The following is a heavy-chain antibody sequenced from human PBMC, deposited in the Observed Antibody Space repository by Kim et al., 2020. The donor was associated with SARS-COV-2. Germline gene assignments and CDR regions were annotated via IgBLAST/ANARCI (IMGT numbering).Heavy chain of an antibody. Sequence: SVKVSCKASGGTFSSYAISWVRQAPGQGLEWMGGIIPIFGTANYAQKFQGRVTITADESTSTAYMELSSLRSEDTAVYYCARGSVVVVAANSWRAFDIWGQGTMVTVSS. V-gene: IGHV1-69*13. CDR2: IIPIFGTA. CDR3: ARGSVVVVAANSWRAFDI. J-gene: IGHJ3*02. CDR1: GGTFSSYA. D-gene: IGHD2-15*01.